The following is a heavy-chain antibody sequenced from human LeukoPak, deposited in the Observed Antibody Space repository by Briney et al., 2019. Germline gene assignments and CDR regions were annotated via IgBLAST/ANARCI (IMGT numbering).Heavy chain of an antibody. J-gene: IGHJ6*03. CDR3: ATGSMTTRYYYYFHMDV. CDR2: IYYSGDT. CDR1: GGSINSTRYY. D-gene: IGHD4-11*01. V-gene: IGHV4-39*01. Sequence: SETLSLTCTVSGGSINSTRYYWGWIRQPPGKGLEWTGSIYYSGDTHYNPSLRSRVAISVDTSKNQFSLRMHSMTAADTSFYYCATGSMTTRYYYYFHMDVWGPGTTVTVSS.